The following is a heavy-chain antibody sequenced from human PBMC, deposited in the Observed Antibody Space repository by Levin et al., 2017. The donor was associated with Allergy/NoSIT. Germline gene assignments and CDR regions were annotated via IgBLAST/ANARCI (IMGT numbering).Heavy chain of an antibody. CDR2: ISSRGTYA. D-gene: IGHD2-15*01. Sequence: GGSLRLSCAASGFTFSDSYMTWIRQAPGKGLEWLSYISSRGTYANYADSVKGRFTISRDNAKNSLSLQMNSLRAEDTAVYYCARTVGSGDCSGGSCSNWFDPWGQGTLVTVSS. V-gene: IGHV3-11*03. J-gene: IGHJ5*02. CDR3: ARTVGSGDCSGGSCSNWFDP. CDR1: GFTFSDSY.